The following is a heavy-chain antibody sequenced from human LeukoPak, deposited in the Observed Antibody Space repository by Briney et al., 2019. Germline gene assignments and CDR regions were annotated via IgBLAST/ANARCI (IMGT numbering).Heavy chain of an antibody. D-gene: IGHD2-15*01. V-gene: IGHV3-48*01. Sequence: GGSLRLSCAASGFTFSSYSMNWVRQAPGKGLAWVSYISSSSTIYYADSVKGRFTISRDNAKNSLYLQMNSLRAEDTDVYYCARGVRYCSGGSCYGWGQGTLVTVSS. J-gene: IGHJ4*02. CDR3: ARGVRYCSGGSCYG. CDR1: GFTFSSYS. CDR2: ISSSSTI.